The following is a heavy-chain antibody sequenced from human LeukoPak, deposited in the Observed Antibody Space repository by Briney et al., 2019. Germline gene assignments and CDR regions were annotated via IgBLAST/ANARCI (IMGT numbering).Heavy chain of an antibody. CDR1: GFPFSDFS. CDR3: AKQSYARSLGE. Sequence: GGSLRLSCATSGFPFSDFSMSWVRQAPGKGLEWISTTNSGGTSTYYSDSVKGLVTISRDNSKNPLYLQMSSLRVEDTAVYYCAKQSYARSLGEGGPGTLVSVSS. CDR2: TNSGGTST. V-gene: IGHV3-23*01. D-gene: IGHD2-8*01. J-gene: IGHJ4*02.